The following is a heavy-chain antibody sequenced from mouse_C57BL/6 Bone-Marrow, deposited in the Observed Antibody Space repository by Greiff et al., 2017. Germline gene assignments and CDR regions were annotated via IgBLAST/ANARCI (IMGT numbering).Heavy chain of an antibody. CDR2: IDPENGDT. V-gene: IGHV14-4*01. J-gene: IGHJ2*01. CDR1: GFNIKDDY. Sequence: VQLQQSGAELVRPGASVKLSCTASGFNIKDDYMHWVKQRPEQGLEWIGWIDPENGDTEYASKFQGKATITADTSSNTAYLQRSSLTSEDTAVYCGTTSWLDYFDYWGQGTTLTVSS. D-gene: IGHD2-2*01. CDR3: TTSWLDYFDY.